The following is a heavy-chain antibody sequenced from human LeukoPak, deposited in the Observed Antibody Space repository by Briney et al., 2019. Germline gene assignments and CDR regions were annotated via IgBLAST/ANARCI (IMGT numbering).Heavy chain of an antibody. CDR3: ARAPFGEPPRWYYHYMDV. J-gene: IGHJ6*03. CDR2: IYYSGST. V-gene: IGHV4-59*01. D-gene: IGHD3-10*01. CDR1: GGSISSYY. Sequence: SETLSLTCTVSGGSISSYYWSWIRQPPGKGLEWIGYIYYSGSTNYNPSLKSRVTISVDTSRNQFSLKLSSVTAADTAVYYCARAPFGEPPRWYYHYMDVWGKGTTVTVSS.